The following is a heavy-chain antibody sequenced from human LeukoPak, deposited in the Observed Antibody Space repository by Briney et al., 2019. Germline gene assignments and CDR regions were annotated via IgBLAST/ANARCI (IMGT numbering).Heavy chain of an antibody. V-gene: IGHV3-30*02. J-gene: IGHJ4*02. CDR3: AREGYSFDY. CDR1: GFTVSSNY. CDR2: IRYDGSNK. D-gene: IGHD2-15*01. Sequence: GGSLRLSCAASGFTVSSNYMRWGRHAAGEGLEWVAFIRYDGSNKYYADSVKGRFTISRDNSKNTLYLQMNSLRPEDTAVYYCAREGYSFDYWGQGTLVTVSS.